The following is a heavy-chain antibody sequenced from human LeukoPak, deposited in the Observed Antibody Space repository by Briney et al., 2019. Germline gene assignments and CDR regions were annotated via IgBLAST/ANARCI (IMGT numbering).Heavy chain of an antibody. J-gene: IGHJ4*02. D-gene: IGHD6-19*01. CDR2: IFYSGNT. V-gene: IGHV4-39*02. CDR1: GGSISSSSYY. CDR3: ARRSSGGGLFDY. Sequence: SETLSLTCTVSGGSISSSSYYWGWIRQPPGKGLEWIGSIFYSGNTYYNAYLKSRVTISVDTSKNHFSLKLSSVTSADTAVYYCARRSSGGGLFDYWGQGTLVTVSS.